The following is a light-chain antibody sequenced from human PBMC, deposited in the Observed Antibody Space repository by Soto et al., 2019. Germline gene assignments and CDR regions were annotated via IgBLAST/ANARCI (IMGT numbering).Light chain of an antibody. CDR2: GNS. CDR1: SSNIGAGFD. J-gene: IGLJ2*01. Sequence: QPVLTQPPSVSGAPGQRLTISCTGSSSNIGAGFDVHWYQQLPGTAPKLLIYGNSRRPSGVPDRFSGSKSGTSASLAITGLQAEDEAHYYCQSYDISLTGFWIFGGGTQLTVL. V-gene: IGLV1-40*01. CDR3: QSYDISLTGFWI.